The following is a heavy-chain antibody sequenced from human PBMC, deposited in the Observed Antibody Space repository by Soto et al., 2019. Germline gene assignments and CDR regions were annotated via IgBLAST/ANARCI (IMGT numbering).Heavy chain of an antibody. CDR3: AREGGGYRFDQ. CDR1: ASFGTYY. CDR2: IFSSEHF. D-gene: IGHD3-16*02. V-gene: IGHV4-59*01. Sequence: QVQLQESGPGLVQPSETLSLTCVGASFGTYYWSWIRQPPGKGLEWLGYIFSSEHFKYNPSLKSRLPIAVATSQTRLSPRLTSVTAADTAVYYCAREGGGYRFDQWGPGTLVTVSS. J-gene: IGHJ4*02.